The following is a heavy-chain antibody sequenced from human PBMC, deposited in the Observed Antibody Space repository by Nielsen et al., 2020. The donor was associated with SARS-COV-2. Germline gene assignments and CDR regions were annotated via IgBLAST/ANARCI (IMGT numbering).Heavy chain of an antibody. CDR1: GGSISSSNW. V-gene: IGHV4-4*02. CDR2: IYHSGST. CDR3: ARGGGYSSGWYSLLFFDY. D-gene: IGHD6-19*01. J-gene: IGHJ4*02. Sequence: GSLRLSCAVSGGSISSSNWWSWVRQPPGKGLEWIGEIYHSGSTNYNPSLKSRVTISVDKSKNQFSLKLSSVTAADTAVYYCARGGGYSSGWYSLLFFDYWGQGTLVTVSS.